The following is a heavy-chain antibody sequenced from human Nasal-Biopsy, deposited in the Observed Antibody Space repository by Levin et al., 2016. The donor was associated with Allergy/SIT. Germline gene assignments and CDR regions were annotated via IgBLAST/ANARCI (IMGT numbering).Heavy chain of an antibody. D-gene: IGHD6-13*01. J-gene: IGHJ6*01. CDR3: ARDKGNSWHNFYYYTMDV. V-gene: IGHV4-61*01. Sequence: SETLSLTCTVSGGSVSRDYYDWTWIRQSPGKGLEWIGYISDSGSTNYNPSNYNPSLKSRVTISLNTSNNQFSLKMRSVTAADTAVYYCARDKGNSWHNFYYYTMDVWGQGATVTVSS. CDR2: ISDSGST. CDR1: GGSVSRDYYD.